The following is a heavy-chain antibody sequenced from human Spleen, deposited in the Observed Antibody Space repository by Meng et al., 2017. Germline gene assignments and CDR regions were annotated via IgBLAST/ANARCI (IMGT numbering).Heavy chain of an antibody. CDR2: ISSSNSYI. Sequence: GGSLRLSCAASGFTFSSYRMNWVRQAPGKGLEWVSSISSSNSYIYYADSVKGRFTISRDNAKNSLFLQMNSLRAEDTAVYYCARDGIAAAGNLYYFDYWGQGTLVTVSS. V-gene: IGHV3-21*01. D-gene: IGHD6-13*01. CDR3: ARDGIAAAGNLYYFDY. CDR1: GFTFSSYR. J-gene: IGHJ4*02.